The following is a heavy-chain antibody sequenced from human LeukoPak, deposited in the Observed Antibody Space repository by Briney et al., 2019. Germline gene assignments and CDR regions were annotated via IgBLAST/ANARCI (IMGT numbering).Heavy chain of an antibody. Sequence: SETLSLTCTVSGGSICSYYWSWIRQPPGKGLEWIGYIYYSGSTNYNPSLKSRVTISVDTSKNQFSLKLSSVTAADTAVYYCARALFDSSSWYLVYWGQGTLVTVSS. D-gene: IGHD6-13*01. J-gene: IGHJ4*02. CDR2: IYYSGST. V-gene: IGHV4-59*01. CDR1: GGSICSYY. CDR3: ARALFDSSSWYLVY.